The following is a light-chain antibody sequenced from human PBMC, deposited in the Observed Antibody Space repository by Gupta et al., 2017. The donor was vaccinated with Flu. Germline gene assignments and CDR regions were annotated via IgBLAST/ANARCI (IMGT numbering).Light chain of an antibody. V-gene: IGKV3-11*01. CDR1: RSISSY. CDR2: DAS. J-gene: IGKJ4*01. CDR3: QQRSNWPPLT. Sequence: EIVLTQSPATLSLSPGERATLSCRASRSISSYLAWYQQKSGQAPRLLIYDASNRAAGTPARFSGSGSGTDFTLTISSLEPEDFAVYYCQQRSNWPPLTFGGGTKVEIK.